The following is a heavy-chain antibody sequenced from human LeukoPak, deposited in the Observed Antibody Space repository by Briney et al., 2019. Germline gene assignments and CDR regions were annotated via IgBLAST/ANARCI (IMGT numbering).Heavy chain of an antibody. CDR3: AKVQLERRELLPNFDS. V-gene: IGHV3-30*18. J-gene: IGHJ4*02. D-gene: IGHD1-1*01. CDR1: GFTSSSYG. Sequence: GRSLRLSCAASGFTSSSYGMHWVRQAPGKGLEWVAVMSYNGQITYYADSVKGRFAISRDNSQNMLYLQMNSLRVDDTSVYYCAKVQLERRELLPNFDSWGQGTLVTVSS. CDR2: MSYNGQIT.